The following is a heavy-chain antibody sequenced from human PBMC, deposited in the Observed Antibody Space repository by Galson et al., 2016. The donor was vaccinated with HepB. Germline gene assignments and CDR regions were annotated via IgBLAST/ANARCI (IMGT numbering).Heavy chain of an antibody. V-gene: IGHV3-30*04. CDR3: ARGPGSYYRGREYYYGMDV. J-gene: IGHJ6*02. CDR1: AFSFRSYT. D-gene: IGHD3-10*01. CDR2: SFDGNDK. Sequence: SLRLSCAASAFSFRSYTMHWVRQAPGKGLEWVTVSFDGNDKYYADSVKGRFIISRDNSKNTLYLQMNSLRAEDTAVYYCARGPGSYYRGREYYYGMDVWGQGTTVTVSS.